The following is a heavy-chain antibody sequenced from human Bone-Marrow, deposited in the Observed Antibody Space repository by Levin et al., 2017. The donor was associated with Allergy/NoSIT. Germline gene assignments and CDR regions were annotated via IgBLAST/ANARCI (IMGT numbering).Heavy chain of an antibody. CDR2: ISFNGGNT. CDR3: VKDGGPIYDSANYLHDVFHF. D-gene: IGHD3-10*01. Sequence: GGSLRLSCAASAFSFEDYAMHWVRQVPGKGLEWVSAISFNGGNTGYADSVKGRFTISRDNAKKSLYLQMNSLRPEDTAFYYCVKDGGPIYDSANYLHDVFHFWGRGTMVTVSS. J-gene: IGHJ3*01. CDR1: AFSFEDYA. V-gene: IGHV3-9*01.